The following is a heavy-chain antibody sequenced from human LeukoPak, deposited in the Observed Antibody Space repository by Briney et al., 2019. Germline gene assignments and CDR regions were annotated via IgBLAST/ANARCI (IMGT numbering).Heavy chain of an antibody. CDR2: MWYDGINA. CDR1: GFTFRSSG. Sequence: GGSLRLSCAASGFTFRSSGMHWVRQAPGKGLEWVAVMWYDGINAYYADSVTGRFTISRDSSNNTVYLQMNSLRAEDTAVYYCARDTVDGDYDSSGPEYYFDYWGQGTLVTVSS. D-gene: IGHD3-22*01. J-gene: IGHJ4*02. CDR3: ARDTVDGDYDSSGPEYYFDY. V-gene: IGHV3-33*01.